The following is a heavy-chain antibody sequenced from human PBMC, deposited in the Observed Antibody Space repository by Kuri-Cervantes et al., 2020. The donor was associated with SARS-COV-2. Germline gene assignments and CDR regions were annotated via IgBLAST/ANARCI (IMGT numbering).Heavy chain of an antibody. V-gene: IGHV3-73*01. D-gene: IGHD3-10*01. CDR3: TVRLQPECVFDY. J-gene: IGHJ4*02. CDR2: IRSKTNSHAT. CDR1: GFVFSDSA. Sequence: GGSLRLSCVASGFVFSDSAIHWVRQASGKGLEWVGSIRSKTNSHATSSAASVKGRFTISRDDSKHTAFLQINGLKTELSAVYYRTVRLQPECVFDYWGPGTTVTVSS.